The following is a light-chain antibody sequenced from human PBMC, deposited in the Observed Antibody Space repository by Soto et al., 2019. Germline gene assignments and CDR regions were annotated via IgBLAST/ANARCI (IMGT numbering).Light chain of an antibody. J-gene: IGLJ1*01. CDR3: SSFTSNRIYV. CDR1: HNDIGTYDY. V-gene: IGLV2-14*03. Sequence: ALTQPTSVSGSPGQSITISCTGNHNDIGTYDYVSWYQQHPGRAPRLLIYGVTTRPSGISDRFSASKSGLTASLTISGLQPEDEADYYCSSFTSNRIYVFGRGTKVTVL. CDR2: GVT.